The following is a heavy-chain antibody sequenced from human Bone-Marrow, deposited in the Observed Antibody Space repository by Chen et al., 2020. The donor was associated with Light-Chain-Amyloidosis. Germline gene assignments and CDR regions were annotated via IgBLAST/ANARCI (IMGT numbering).Heavy chain of an antibody. CDR3: AKEVPGFWYYFDY. CDR1: GFTCSSYG. CDR2: ISYDGSNK. J-gene: IGHJ4*02. Sequence: QVQLVESGGGVVQPGRSLRLACAASGFTCSSYGMHWVRQAPGKGLEWVAVISYDGSNKYYANSVKGRFTISRDNSKNTLYLQMNSLRAEDTAVYYCAKEVPGFWYYFDYWGQGILVTVSS. D-gene: IGHD6-13*01. V-gene: IGHV3-30*18.